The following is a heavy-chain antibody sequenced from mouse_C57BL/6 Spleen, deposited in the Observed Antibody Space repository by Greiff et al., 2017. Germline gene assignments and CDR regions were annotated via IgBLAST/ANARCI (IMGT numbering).Heavy chain of an antibody. J-gene: IGHJ4*01. CDR1: GYAFTNYL. CDR3: ARGEGAMDY. V-gene: IGHV1-54*01. Sequence: QVQLQQSGPELVRPGTSVKVSCKASGYAFTNYLIEWVKQRPGQGLEWIGGIYPGSGGTNYNEKFKGKATLTADKSSSTAYMQLSSLTSEDSAVYFCARGEGAMDYWGQGTSVTVSS. CDR2: IYPGSGGT.